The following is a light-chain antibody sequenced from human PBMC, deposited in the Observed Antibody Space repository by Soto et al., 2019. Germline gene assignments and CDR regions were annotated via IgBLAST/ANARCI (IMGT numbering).Light chain of an antibody. CDR1: NIGSKS. J-gene: IGLJ3*02. CDR3: QVWDISSGHVV. Sequence: SYVLTQPPSVSVAPGKTASVACGGSNIGSKSVHWYQKKSGQAPVLVMYYDSDRPSGIPERFSGSNSGNTATLTISRVEAVDEAAYYNQVWDISSGHVVFGGGTKLTVL. V-gene: IGLV3-21*01. CDR2: YDS.